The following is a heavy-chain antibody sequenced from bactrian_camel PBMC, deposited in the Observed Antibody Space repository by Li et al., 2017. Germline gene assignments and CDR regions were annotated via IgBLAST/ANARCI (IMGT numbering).Heavy chain of an antibody. CDR1: TNTYTTHC. V-gene: IGHV3S53*01. J-gene: IGHJ4*01. Sequence: VQLVESGGGSVQAGGSLRLSCVASTNTYTTHCVGWFRQAAGQERERVATIDSHGSTTYADSVKGRFTISQDNRKNTVFLQMDSLKTEDTALYYCASWVPVRHVHNNWGQGTQVTVS. CDR3: ASWVPVRHVHNN. D-gene: IGHD2*01. CDR2: IDSHGST.